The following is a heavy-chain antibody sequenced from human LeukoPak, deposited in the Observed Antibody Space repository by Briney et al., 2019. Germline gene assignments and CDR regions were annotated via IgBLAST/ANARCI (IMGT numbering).Heavy chain of an antibody. CDR3: ARGSYGSGSEFDY. D-gene: IGHD3-10*01. V-gene: IGHV3-21*01. CDR2: ISSSSSYI. J-gene: IGHJ4*02. CDR1: GFTFSSYS. Sequence: PGGSLRLSCAASGFTFSSYSMNWVRQAPEKGLEWVSSISSSSSYIYYADSVKGRFTISRDNAKNSLYLQMNSLRAEDTAVYYCARGSYGSGSEFDYWGQGTLVTVSS.